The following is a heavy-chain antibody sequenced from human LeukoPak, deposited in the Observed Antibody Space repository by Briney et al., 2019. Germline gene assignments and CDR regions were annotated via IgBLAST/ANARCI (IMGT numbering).Heavy chain of an antibody. CDR2: ISGYNGVV. CDR1: GYTFRSYG. J-gene: IGHJ6*02. Sequence: GASVKVSCTTSGYTFRSYGITWVRQAPGQGLEWLGWISGYNGVVHYAQEMQGRVTITTDTSTMTGYMELRSLTSADTAVYYCARGAIFGADTSPIYYYGLDVWGQGTTTTVS. V-gene: IGHV1-18*01. CDR3: ARGAIFGADTSPIYYYGLDV. D-gene: IGHD3-3*01.